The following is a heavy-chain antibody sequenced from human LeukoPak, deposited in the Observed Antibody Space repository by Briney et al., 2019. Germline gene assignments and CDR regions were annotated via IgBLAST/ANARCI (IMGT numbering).Heavy chain of an antibody. Sequence: GPVKVSCKPSGYTFTSYDINWVRQATGQGLEWMGWMNPNSGNTGYAQKFQGRVTMTRNTSISTAYMELSSLRSEDTAVYYCARGLIAAAGTRGYYYYGMDVWGQGTTVTVSS. J-gene: IGHJ6*02. CDR2: MNPNSGNT. D-gene: IGHD6-13*01. CDR3: ARGLIAAAGTRGYYYYGMDV. V-gene: IGHV1-8*02. CDR1: GYTFTSYD.